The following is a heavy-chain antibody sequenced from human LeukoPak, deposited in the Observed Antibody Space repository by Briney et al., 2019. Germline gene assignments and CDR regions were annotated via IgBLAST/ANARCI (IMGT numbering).Heavy chain of an antibody. V-gene: IGHV1-69*06. CDR3: AREGAARNMDV. CDR1: GYTFTSYY. Sequence: SVKVSCKASGYTFTSYYMHWVRQAPGQGLEWMGGIIPIFGTANYAQKFQGRVTITADKSTSTAYMELSSLRSEDTAVYYCAREGAARNMDVWGKGTTVTVSS. CDR2: IIPIFGTA. J-gene: IGHJ6*03. D-gene: IGHD6-6*01.